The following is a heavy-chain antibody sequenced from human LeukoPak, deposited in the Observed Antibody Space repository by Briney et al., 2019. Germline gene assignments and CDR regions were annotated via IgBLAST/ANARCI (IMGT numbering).Heavy chain of an antibody. CDR3: ARDSGEYYFDY. J-gene: IGHJ4*02. V-gene: IGHV3-30-3*01. CDR2: ISYDGSNK. CDR1: GFTFSTYA. Sequence: GGSLRLSCAASGFTFSTYAMHWVRQAPGKGLEWVAVISYDGSNKYYADSVKGRFTISRDNSKNTRYLQMNSLRAEDTAVYYCARDSGEYYFDYWGQGTLVT. D-gene: IGHD3-10*01.